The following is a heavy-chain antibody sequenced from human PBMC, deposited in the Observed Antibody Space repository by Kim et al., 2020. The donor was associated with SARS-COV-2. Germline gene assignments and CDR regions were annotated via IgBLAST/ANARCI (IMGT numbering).Heavy chain of an antibody. D-gene: IGHD3-10*01. J-gene: IGHJ6*02. Sequence: SETLSLTCSVAGGSISSYYWSWIRQPAGKGLEWIGRIHITGSTNYNPSLKSRATMSVDTSKSQFSLTLTSVTAADTAVYYCARGRVRDGMDVWGQGTTVTVSS. CDR2: IHITGST. CDR3: ARGRVRDGMDV. V-gene: IGHV4-4*07. CDR1: GGSISSYY.